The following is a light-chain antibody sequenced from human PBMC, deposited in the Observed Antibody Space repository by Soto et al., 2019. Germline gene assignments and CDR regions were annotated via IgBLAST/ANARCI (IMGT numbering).Light chain of an antibody. CDR1: QNINNW. V-gene: IGKV1-5*01. J-gene: IGKJ1*01. Sequence: DFQMTQSPSTLSASVGDRVTITCRASQNINNWVAWYQQKPGKAPKFLIYDASTLERGVPSRFSGSGVGTEFSLTISSLQPDDFGSYYCQHLRTFGQGTKVEIK. CDR3: QHLRT. CDR2: DAS.